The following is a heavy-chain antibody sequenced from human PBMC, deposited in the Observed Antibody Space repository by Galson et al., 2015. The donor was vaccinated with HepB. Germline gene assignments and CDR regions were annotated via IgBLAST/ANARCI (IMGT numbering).Heavy chain of an antibody. CDR3: ARDRYGDYGH. CDR2: IKADGSVK. Sequence: SLRLSCAASGFSFSIYWMSWVRQAPGEGLVWVATIKADGSVKWYVDSVRGRFTISRDNAHNSVYLQMSSLRVEDTAVYYCARDRYGDYGHWGQGILVTVSS. V-gene: IGHV3-7*03. CDR1: GFSFSIYW. J-gene: IGHJ4*02. D-gene: IGHD4-17*01.